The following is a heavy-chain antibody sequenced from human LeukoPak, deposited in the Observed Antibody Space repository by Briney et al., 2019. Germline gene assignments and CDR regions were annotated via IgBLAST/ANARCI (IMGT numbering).Heavy chain of an antibody. V-gene: IGHV4-38-2*02. Sequence: SETLSLTCTVSGYSTSSGYYWGWIRQPPGKGLEWIGYIYYSGITNYNPSLRSRVTISVDTSKNQFSLKLSSVTAADTAVYYCARESITAIGTSGYYYYGMDVWGQGTTVTVSS. D-gene: IGHD6-13*01. CDR3: ARESITAIGTSGYYYYGMDV. CDR1: GYSTSSGYY. CDR2: IYYSGIT. J-gene: IGHJ6*02.